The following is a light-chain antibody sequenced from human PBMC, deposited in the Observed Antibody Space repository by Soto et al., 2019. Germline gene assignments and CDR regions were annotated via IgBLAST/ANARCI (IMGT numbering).Light chain of an antibody. CDR1: QSVSSSY. CDR3: QEYGRSPYT. Sequence: EIVLTQSPGTLSLSPGERATLSCRASQSVSSSYLAWYQQKPGQAPRLLIYGASSRATGIPDRVSGSGSGTSFHLTISKFGAEDFGGDYCQEYGRSPYTFGQGNKPEIK. CDR2: GAS. V-gene: IGKV3-20*01. J-gene: IGKJ2*01.